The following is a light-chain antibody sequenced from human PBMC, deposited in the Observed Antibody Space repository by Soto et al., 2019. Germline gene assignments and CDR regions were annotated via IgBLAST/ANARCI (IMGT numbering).Light chain of an antibody. CDR2: EDS. CDR1: SCDVGGYND. Sequence: QSALTQPASVSGSPGQSITISCTGTSCDVGGYNDVSWYQQHPGKAPKLMIYEDSNRPSGVSNRFSGPKSGNASSLTISGLQDDDEAYYYCSSYSSSSALVFGTGTKVTVL. CDR3: SSYSSSSALV. V-gene: IGLV2-14*01. J-gene: IGLJ1*01.